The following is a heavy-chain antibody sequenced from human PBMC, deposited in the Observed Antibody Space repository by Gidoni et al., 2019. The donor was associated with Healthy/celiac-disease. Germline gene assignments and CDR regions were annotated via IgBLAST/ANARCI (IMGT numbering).Heavy chain of an antibody. CDR2: ISSSSTI. CDR1: GFTFSSYS. D-gene: IGHD3-22*01. V-gene: IGHV3-48*02. CDR3: ARDGGSMIVAWYFDL. J-gene: IGHJ2*01. Sequence: EVQLVESGGGLVQPGGSLRLSCAASGFTFSSYSMNWVRQAPGKGLEWVSYISSSSTIYYADSVKGRFTISRDNAKNSLYLQMNSLRDEDTAVYYCARDGGSMIVAWYFDLWGRGTLVTVSS.